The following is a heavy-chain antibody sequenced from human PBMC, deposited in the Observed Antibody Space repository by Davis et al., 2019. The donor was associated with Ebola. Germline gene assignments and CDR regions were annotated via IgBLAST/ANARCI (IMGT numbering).Heavy chain of an antibody. CDR1: GFTFSSYG. Sequence: GESLKISCAASGFTFSSYGMHWVRQAPGKGLEWVAVISYDGSDKYYADSVKGRFTISRDNSKDTLYLQMNSLKTEDTAVYYCTRESGRGGASSTDCWGQGTLVTVSS. V-gene: IGHV3-30*03. CDR3: TRESGRGGASSTDC. J-gene: IGHJ4*02. CDR2: ISYDGSDK. D-gene: IGHD2-21*01.